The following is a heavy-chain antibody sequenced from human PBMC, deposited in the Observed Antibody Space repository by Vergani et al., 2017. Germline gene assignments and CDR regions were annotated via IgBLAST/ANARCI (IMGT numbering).Heavy chain of an antibody. CDR2: IKQDGSEK. CDR1: GFTFSSYW. J-gene: IGHJ3*02. D-gene: IGHD6-19*01. CDR3: ARGYSSGWYTSDAFDI. Sequence: EVQLVESGGGLVQPGGSLRLSCAASGFTFSSYWMSWVRQAPGKGLEWVANIKQDGSEKYYVDSVKGRFTISRDNAKNSLYLQMNSLRAEDTAVYYCARGYSSGWYTSDAFDIWGQGTMVTVSS. V-gene: IGHV3-7*01.